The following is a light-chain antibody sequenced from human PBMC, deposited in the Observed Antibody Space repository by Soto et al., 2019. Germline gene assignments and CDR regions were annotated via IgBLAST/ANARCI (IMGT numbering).Light chain of an antibody. J-gene: IGLJ3*02. CDR3: QSYDSSLSGWV. CDR1: SSNIGAGYD. CDR2: GNS. V-gene: IGLV1-40*01. Sequence: QSVLTQPPSVSGAPGQRVTISCTGSSSNIGAGYDVHWYQQLPGTAPKLLIYGNSNRPSGVPDRFSGPKSGTSASLAITGLRAEDEADYYCQSYDSSLSGWVFGGGTKLT.